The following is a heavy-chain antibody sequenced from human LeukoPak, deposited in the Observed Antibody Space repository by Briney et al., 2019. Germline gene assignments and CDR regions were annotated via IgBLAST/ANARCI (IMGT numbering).Heavy chain of an antibody. CDR1: GFTFSSYG. J-gene: IGHJ4*02. D-gene: IGHD3-22*01. CDR3: ARGAEVIIH. Sequence: GGSLRLSCAASGFTFSSYGMNWVRQAPGKGLEWISYITSSGSTIYYADSVKGRFTISRDNARNSLSLQMNSLRAEDTAVYYCARGAEVIIHWGQGTLVTVSS. V-gene: IGHV3-48*03. CDR2: ITSSGSTI.